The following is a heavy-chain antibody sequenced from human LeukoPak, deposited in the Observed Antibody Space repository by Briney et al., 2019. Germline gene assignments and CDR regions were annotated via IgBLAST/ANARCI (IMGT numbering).Heavy chain of an antibody. CDR2: ISSRSATI. V-gene: IGHV3-48*04. D-gene: IGHD1-1*01. CDR1: GFTFSSYS. Sequence: GGSLRLSCAASGFTFSSYSMNWVRQAPGKGLEWVSYISSRSATIYYADSVKGRFTISRDNAKNSLYLQMNSLRAEDTAVYYCARDIPPRTGTPLRYWGQGTLVTVSS. CDR3: ARDIPPRTGTPLRY. J-gene: IGHJ4*02.